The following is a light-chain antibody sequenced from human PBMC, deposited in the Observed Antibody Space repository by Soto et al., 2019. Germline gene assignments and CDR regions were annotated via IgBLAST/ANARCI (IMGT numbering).Light chain of an antibody. J-gene: IGKJ1*01. CDR3: QQYGSSPQT. V-gene: IGKV3-20*01. CDR2: GAS. Sequence: IVLTQSPGTLSLSPGERTTLSCRASQSISRYLAWYQQKPGQAPRLLIYGASSRVTGIPDRFSGSGSGTDFTLTISRLEPEDFAVYYCQQYGSSPQTFGQGTKVDIK. CDR1: QSISRY.